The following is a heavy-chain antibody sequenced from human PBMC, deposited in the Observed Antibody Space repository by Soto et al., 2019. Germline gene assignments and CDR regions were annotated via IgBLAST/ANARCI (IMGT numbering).Heavy chain of an antibody. D-gene: IGHD3-22*01. V-gene: IGHV4-59*01. J-gene: IGHJ4*02. CDR3: ARAAYYYESSGYYPGDY. CDR1: GGSMNTYD. CDR2: IYYSGST. Sequence: SETLSLTCTVSGGSMNTYDWGWFRQPPGKGLEWVGYIYYSGSTTYSPSLKSRVTISVDTSASTVYMEVSSLRSEDTAVYYCARAAYYYESSGYYPGDYWGQGTLVTVSS.